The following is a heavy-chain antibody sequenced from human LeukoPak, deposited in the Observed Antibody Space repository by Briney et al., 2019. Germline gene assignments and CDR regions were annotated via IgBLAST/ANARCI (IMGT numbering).Heavy chain of an antibody. CDR3: AKGYGWEASYYYYYMDV. J-gene: IGHJ6*03. CDR2: ISSISSNT. Sequence: GGSLRLSCAASGFTFSSYGMYWVRQAPGKGLESVSAISSISSNTYYTDSVKGRFTISRDNSKNTLYLQMNSLRAEDTAVYYCAKGYGWEASYYYYYMDVWGKGTTVTISS. D-gene: IGHD1-26*01. V-gene: IGHV3-23*01. CDR1: GFTFSSYG.